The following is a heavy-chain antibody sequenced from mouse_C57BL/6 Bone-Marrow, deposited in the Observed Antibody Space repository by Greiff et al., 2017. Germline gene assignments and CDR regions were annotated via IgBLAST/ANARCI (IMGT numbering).Heavy chain of an antibody. Sequence: EVKLVESGGGLVKPGGSLKLSCAASGFTFSSYAMSWVRQTPEQRLEWVATISDGGSYTYYPDNVKGRFTISRDNAKNNLYLQMSHLKSEDTAMYYCARVAYGSALAYWGQGTLVTVSA. V-gene: IGHV5-4*03. CDR3: ARVAYGSALAY. D-gene: IGHD1-1*01. CDR1: GFTFSSYA. J-gene: IGHJ3*01. CDR2: ISDGGSYT.